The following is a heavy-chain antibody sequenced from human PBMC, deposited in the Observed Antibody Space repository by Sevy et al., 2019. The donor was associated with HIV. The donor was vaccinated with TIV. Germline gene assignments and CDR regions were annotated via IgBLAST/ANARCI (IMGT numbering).Heavy chain of an antibody. J-gene: IGHJ3*02. D-gene: IGHD2-21*01. CDR3: AVNGDYSIDI. Sequence: SETLSLTCAVSGGSISNNKWWSWVRQSPGKGLEWIGESYHLGSTNYNPSLKSRVTISVDQSKNQFSLELNSVTAADTAVYYCAVNGDYSIDIWGQGTMVTVSS. CDR2: SYHLGST. CDR1: GGSISNNKW. V-gene: IGHV4-4*02.